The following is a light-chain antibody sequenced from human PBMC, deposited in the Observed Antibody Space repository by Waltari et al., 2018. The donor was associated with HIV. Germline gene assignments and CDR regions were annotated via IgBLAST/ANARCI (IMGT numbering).Light chain of an antibody. V-gene: IGLV2-14*03. CDR1: NSDVGYYDY. J-gene: IGLJ3*02. CDR2: DVS. Sequence: QSALTQPASVSGSPGQSITISCTGINSDVGYYDYVSWYQQHPGKAPKLMIYDVSKRPSGISNRFSGSKSGNTASRTLSGLQAEDEADYYCSAQTGSTTLVFGGGTTLTVL. CDR3: SAQTGSTTLV.